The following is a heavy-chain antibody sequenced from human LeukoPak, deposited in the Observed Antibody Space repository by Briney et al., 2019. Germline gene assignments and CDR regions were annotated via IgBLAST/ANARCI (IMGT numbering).Heavy chain of an antibody. J-gene: IGHJ4*02. CDR3: ASGPPFLKYFEY. D-gene: IGHD3-3*01. Sequence: GGSLRLSCAASGFTFSTYVMNWFRQAPGKGLEWVSTISVGAEYIFYADPVKGRFTISRDDSNNALYLQMHSLRAEDTALYYCASGPPFLKYFEYWGQGTLVTVSS. CDR1: GFTFSTYV. V-gene: IGHV3-23*01. CDR2: ISVGAEYI.